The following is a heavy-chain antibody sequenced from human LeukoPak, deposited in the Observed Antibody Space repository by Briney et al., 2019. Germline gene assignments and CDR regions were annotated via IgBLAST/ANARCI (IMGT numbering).Heavy chain of an antibody. CDR2: IQTSGST. CDR3: ARTYCDSTTCYRFDY. CDR1: GGSISSYY. Sequence: SETLSLTCTVSGGSISSYYWSWIRQPAGKGLEWIGRIQTSGSTNYNPSLNSRVTISVDTSENQFSLELRSVTAADAAVYYCARTYCDSTTCYRFDYWGQGTLVTVSS. D-gene: IGHD2-2*01. V-gene: IGHV4-4*07. J-gene: IGHJ4*02.